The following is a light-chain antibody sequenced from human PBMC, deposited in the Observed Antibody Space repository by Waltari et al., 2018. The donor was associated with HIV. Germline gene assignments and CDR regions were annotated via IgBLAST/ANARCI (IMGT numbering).Light chain of an antibody. J-gene: IGLJ1*01. CDR2: DVS. CDR3: SSYTSSSSYV. V-gene: IGLV2-14*01. Sequence: QSALTQPASVSGSPGQSITISCTGTSSDVGGYNYVSWYQQHPGKAPKLILYDVSNRPSVVSNRFSGSKSGNTASLTISGLQAEDEADYYCSSYTSSSSYVFGTGTKVTVL. CDR1: SSDVGGYNY.